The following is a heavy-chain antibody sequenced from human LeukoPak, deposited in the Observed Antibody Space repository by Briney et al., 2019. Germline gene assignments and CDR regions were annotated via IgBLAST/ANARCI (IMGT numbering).Heavy chain of an antibody. J-gene: IGHJ6*03. CDR2: IKSKTDGGTT. CDR1: GFTFSNAW. CDR3: TTGKWTAIKYYYGSGSYYYYYYYMDV. Sequence: PGGSLRLSCAASGFTFSNAWMSWVRQAPGKGLEWVGRIKSKTDGGTTDYAAPVKGRFTISRDDSKNTLYLQMNSLKTEDTAVYYCTTGKWTAIKYYYGSGSYYYYYYYMDVWGKGTTVTVSS. D-gene: IGHD3-10*01. V-gene: IGHV3-15*01.